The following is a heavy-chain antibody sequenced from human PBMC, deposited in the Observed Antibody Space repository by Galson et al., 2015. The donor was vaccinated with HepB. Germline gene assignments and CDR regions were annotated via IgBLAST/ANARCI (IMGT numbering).Heavy chain of an antibody. CDR1: GFTFTTYA. Sequence: SLRLSCAASGFTFTTYAMSWVRQAPGKGLEWVSHITTTGGDAYYADSVKGRFAISRDNSKNMLYLQMNSLRAEDTAIYYCAKGPYGAQFGYWGQGTLVTVSS. CDR3: AKGPYGAQFGY. V-gene: IGHV3-23*01. CDR2: ITTTGGDA. J-gene: IGHJ4*02. D-gene: IGHD4-17*01.